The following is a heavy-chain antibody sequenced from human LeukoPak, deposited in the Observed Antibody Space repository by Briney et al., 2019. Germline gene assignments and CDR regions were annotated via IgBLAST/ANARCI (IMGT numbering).Heavy chain of an antibody. CDR3: ARSSIKSFDY. CDR1: RDSVSSNSVA. CDR2: TYYRSQWHY. Sequence: SQTLSLTCAISRDSVSSNSVAWNWIRQTPSGGLEWLGRTYYRSQWHYDYAVSVESRIIINPDTSKNQFSLHLNSVTPEDTAVYYCARSSIKSFDYWGQGTLVTVSS. V-gene: IGHV6-1*01. J-gene: IGHJ4*02.